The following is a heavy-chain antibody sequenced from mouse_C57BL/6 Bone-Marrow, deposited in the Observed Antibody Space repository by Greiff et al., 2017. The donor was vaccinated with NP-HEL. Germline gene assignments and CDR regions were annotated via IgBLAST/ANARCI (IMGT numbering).Heavy chain of an antibody. CDR3: ADRDYYYGSSYGDSSYWYFDV. J-gene: IGHJ1*03. Sequence: QVQLQQPGAELVKPGASVKLSCKASGYTFTSYWMHWVKQRPGQGLEWIGMIHPNSGSTNYNEKFKSKATLTVDKSSSTAYMQLSSLTSEDSAVYYCADRDYYYGSSYGDSSYWYFDVWGTGTTVTVSS. D-gene: IGHD1-1*01. CDR1: GYTFTSYW. V-gene: IGHV1-64*01. CDR2: IHPNSGST.